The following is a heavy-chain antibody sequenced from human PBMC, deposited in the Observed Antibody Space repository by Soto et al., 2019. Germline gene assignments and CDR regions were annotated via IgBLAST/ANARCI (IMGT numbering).Heavy chain of an antibody. V-gene: IGHV3-11*01. D-gene: IGHD3-10*01. CDR1: GFTFSDHY. Sequence: QVHLVESGGGLVKPGGSLRLSCAASGFTFSDHYMTWIRQAPGKGLDWVAKISGSGTTIFYADSVEGRFTVSRDNAKNPVYLQMDSLRVEDTAVYYCASEPFYYASGYWGQGTLVTVSS. J-gene: IGHJ4*02. CDR2: ISGSGTTI. CDR3: ASEPFYYASGY.